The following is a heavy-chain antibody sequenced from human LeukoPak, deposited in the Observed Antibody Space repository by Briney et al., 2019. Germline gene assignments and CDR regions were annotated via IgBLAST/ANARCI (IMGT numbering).Heavy chain of an antibody. Sequence: SKTLSLTCTVSGGSISSSSYYWGWIRQPPGKGLEWIGSIYYSGSTYYNPSLKSRVTISVDTSKNQFSLKLSSVTAADTAVYYCARLSADEYYYYYMDVWGKGTTVTVSS. CDR1: GGSISSSSYY. J-gene: IGHJ6*03. CDR3: ARLSADEYYYYYMDV. CDR2: IYYSGST. D-gene: IGHD6-13*01. V-gene: IGHV4-39*01.